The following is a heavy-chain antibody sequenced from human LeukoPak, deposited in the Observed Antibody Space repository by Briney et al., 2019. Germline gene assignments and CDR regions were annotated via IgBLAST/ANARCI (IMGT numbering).Heavy chain of an antibody. V-gene: IGHV3-30*01. J-gene: IGHJ6*03. CDR3: AREINYYFYMDV. CDR2: ISDGGGNK. CDR1: GFTFSDYT. Sequence: PGGSLRLSCAASGFTFSDYTFHCVREAPGNGLEWVAVISDGGGNKYYADSVKGRFTVSRDNSKNTLYLQMTSLRAEDTAVYYCAREINYYFYMDVWGKGTTVAV.